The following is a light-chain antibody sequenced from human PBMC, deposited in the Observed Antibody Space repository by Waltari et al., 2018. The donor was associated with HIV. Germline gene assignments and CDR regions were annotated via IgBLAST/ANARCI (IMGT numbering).Light chain of an antibody. CDR2: RNN. J-gene: IGLJ2*01. CDR1: SSNLGSNY. V-gene: IGLV1-47*01. Sequence: QSVLTQPPSASGTPGQRVTISCSGSSSNLGSNYVYWYQQLPGTTPKLLIYRNNQRPSVVPDRFSGSKSGTSASLAISGLRSEDEADYYCATWDGRLSGVVFGGGTKLTVL. CDR3: ATWDGRLSGVV.